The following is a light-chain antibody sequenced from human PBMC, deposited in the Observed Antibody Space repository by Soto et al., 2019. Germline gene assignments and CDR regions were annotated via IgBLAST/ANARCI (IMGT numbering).Light chain of an antibody. CDR2: DAS. CDR1: QDISNY. V-gene: IGKV1-33*01. Sequence: DIQMSQFTSSLSASIGDRVTITCQASQDISNYLNWYQQKAGKAPKLLIYDASNLEIGAPSRFRGNGSGKDFSFTISSLQPEDIATYYCQQYDNLPQTFGQGLKVDI. CDR3: QQYDNLPQT. J-gene: IGKJ2*01.